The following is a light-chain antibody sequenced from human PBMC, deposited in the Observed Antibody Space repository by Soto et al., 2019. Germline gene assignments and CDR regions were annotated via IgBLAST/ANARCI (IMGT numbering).Light chain of an antibody. CDR3: GSWDSSLSAYV. CDR2: DDD. Sequence: QSVLTQPPSVSADPGQKVTISCSGSSSNIGGNSVSWYQQLPGTAPKLLIYDDDKRPSGIPDRFSGSNSGTSATLGITGFQTGDEADYYCGSWDSSLSAYVFATGTKVTVL. J-gene: IGLJ1*01. V-gene: IGLV1-51*01. CDR1: SSNIGGNS.